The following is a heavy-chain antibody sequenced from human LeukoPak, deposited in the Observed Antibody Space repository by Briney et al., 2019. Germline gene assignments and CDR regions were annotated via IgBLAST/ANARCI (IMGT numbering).Heavy chain of an antibody. D-gene: IGHD5-24*01. J-gene: IGHJ4*02. V-gene: IGHV3-21*01. CDR2: ISSSSSYI. CDR3: ARVEIATITDY. CDR1: GFTLSSYS. Sequence: PGGSLRLSCAASGFTLSSYSMNWVRQAPGEGLEWVSSISSSSSYIYYADPVKGRFTISRDNAKNSLYLQMNSLRAEDTAVYYCARVEIATITDYWGQGTLVTVSS.